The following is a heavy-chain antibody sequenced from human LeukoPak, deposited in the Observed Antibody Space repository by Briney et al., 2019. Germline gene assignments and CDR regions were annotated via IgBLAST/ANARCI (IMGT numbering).Heavy chain of an antibody. D-gene: IGHD3-22*01. V-gene: IGHV3-23*01. J-gene: IGHJ4*02. CDR1: GFTFSSYA. CDR3: EKDDTMIVVVIISFDY. Sequence: PGGSLRLSCAASGFTFSSYAMSWVRQAPGKGLEWVSAISGSGGSTYYADSVKGRFTISRDNSKNTLYLQMNSLRAEDTAVYYCEKDDTMIVVVIISFDYWGQGTLVTVSS. CDR2: ISGSGGST.